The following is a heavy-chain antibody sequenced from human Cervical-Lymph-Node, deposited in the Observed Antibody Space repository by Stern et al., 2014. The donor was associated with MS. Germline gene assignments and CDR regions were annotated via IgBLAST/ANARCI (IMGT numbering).Heavy chain of an antibody. V-gene: IGHV1-18*01. CDR3: ARDEIALAGVDYYTMDV. CDR1: GYTFSHYG. J-gene: IGHJ6*02. CDR2: ISGYDGDT. D-gene: IGHD6-19*01. Sequence: MQLVESGAEVKKPGASVKVSCKASGYTFSHYGISWVRQAPGQGLEWLGWISGYDGDTNYLQKLQGRVTMTTDTSTSTAYMELRSLRGDDTAVYFCARDEIALAGVDYYTMDVWGQGTTVTVSS.